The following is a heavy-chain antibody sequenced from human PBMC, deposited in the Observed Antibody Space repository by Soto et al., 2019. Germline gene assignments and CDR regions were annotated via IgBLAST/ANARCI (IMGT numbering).Heavy chain of an antibody. V-gene: IGHV3-21*01. J-gene: IGHJ4*02. D-gene: IGHD6-19*01. CDR3: ARGRSGWIDY. Sequence: EVQLVESGGGLVKPGGSLRLSCAASGFTFSSYSMNWVRQAPGKGLEWVSSISSSSSYIYYADAVKGRFTISRDNAKNSLYLQMNSVRAEDTALYYCARGRSGWIDYWGQGTLVTGSS. CDR2: ISSSSSYI. CDR1: GFTFSSYS.